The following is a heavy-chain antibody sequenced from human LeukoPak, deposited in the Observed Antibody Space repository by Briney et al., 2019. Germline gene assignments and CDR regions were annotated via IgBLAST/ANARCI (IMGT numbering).Heavy chain of an antibody. CDR3: ARVGGQADY. D-gene: IGHD2-15*01. CDR1: GGSISSYY. Sequence: SETLSLTCTVSGGSISSYYWSWIRQPPGKGLEWIGYIYHSGSTYYNPSLKSRVTISVDRSKNQFSLKLSSVTAADTAVYYCARVGGQADYWGQGTLVTVSS. J-gene: IGHJ4*02. V-gene: IGHV4-59*12. CDR2: IYHSGST.